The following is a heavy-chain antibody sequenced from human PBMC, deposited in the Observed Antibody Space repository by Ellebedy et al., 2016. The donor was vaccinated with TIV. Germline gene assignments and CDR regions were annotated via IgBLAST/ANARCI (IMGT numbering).Heavy chain of an antibody. CDR1: GYTFTTYW. Sequence: GGSLRLSXKGSGYTFTTYWIGWVRQMPGKGLEWMGIIYPGDSDTRYSPSFQGQVTISADESISTAYLQWSSLKASDSAMYYCASPAGATVVNDFDIWGQGTMVTVSS. CDR3: ASPAGATVVNDFDI. D-gene: IGHD4-23*01. V-gene: IGHV5-51*01. J-gene: IGHJ3*02. CDR2: IYPGDSDT.